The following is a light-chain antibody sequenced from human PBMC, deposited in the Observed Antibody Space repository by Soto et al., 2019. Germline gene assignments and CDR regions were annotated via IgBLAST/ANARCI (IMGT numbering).Light chain of an antibody. CDR3: HQYGSSPLT. V-gene: IGKV3-20*01. CDR2: GAS. J-gene: IGKJ4*01. CDR1: QALSSSS. Sequence: EILLTQSPGTLSLSPGERGTLSCRAGQALSSSSLAWYQQKPGQAPRLLIYGASTRASGIPDRFSGGGSETDFTLTISRLEPEDFAVDYCHQYGSSPLTFGGGTKVEI.